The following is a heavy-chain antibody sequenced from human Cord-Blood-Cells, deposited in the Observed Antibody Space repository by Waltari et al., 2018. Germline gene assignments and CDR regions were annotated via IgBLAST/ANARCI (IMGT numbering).Heavy chain of an antibody. CDR2: IYTSGST. J-gene: IGHJ4*02. CDR3: ARDQESGLQQPYFDY. Sequence: QVQLQESGPGLVKPSETLSLTCTVSGGSISSYYWSWIRQPAGKGLEWIGRIYTSGSTNYNPSLKSRVTMSVDTSKNQFSLKLSSVTAADTAVYYCARDQESGLQQPYFDYWGQGTLVTVSS. V-gene: IGHV4-4*07. CDR1: GGSISSYY. D-gene: IGHD6-13*01.